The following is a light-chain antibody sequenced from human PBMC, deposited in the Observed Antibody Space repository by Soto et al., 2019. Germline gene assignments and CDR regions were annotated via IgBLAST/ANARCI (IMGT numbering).Light chain of an antibody. CDR2: GAS. Sequence: EIVLTQSPGTLSLSPGERATLSCRASQSVSSSYLGWYQQKPGQAPRLLVYGASRRATGIPDRFSGSGSGTDFTLTISRLEPEDFAVYYCKLYGSSPPWTFGQGTKVEI. CDR1: QSVSSSY. CDR3: KLYGSSPPWT. V-gene: IGKV3-20*01. J-gene: IGKJ1*01.